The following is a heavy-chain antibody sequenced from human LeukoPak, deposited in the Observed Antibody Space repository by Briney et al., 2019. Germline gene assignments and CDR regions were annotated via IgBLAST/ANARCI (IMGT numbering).Heavy chain of an antibody. Sequence: ASVKVSCKVSGYTLTELSMHWVRQAPGKGLEWMGGFDPEDGETIYAQKFRGRVTMTEDTSTDTAYMELSSLRSEDTAVYYCATSHRWLQSEWSFDYWGQGTLVTVSS. V-gene: IGHV1-24*01. D-gene: IGHD5-24*01. CDR2: FDPEDGET. CDR3: ATSHRWLQSEWSFDY. CDR1: GYTLTELS. J-gene: IGHJ4*02.